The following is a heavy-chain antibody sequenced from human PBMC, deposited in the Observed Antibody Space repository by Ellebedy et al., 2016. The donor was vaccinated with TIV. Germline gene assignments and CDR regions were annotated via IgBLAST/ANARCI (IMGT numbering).Heavy chain of an antibody. Sequence: MPSETLSLTCIVSDGSVSSPSHYWSWIRQPPGKGLEGIGSIYYRGSTDYNPSLKKRVTMSVDASKNQFSLNLSSVTAADTAVYYCARFPFVGDSSGWYFDYWGQGSLVTVSS. J-gene: IGHJ4*02. CDR1: DGSVSSPSHY. CDR3: ARFPFVGDSSGWYFDY. D-gene: IGHD6-19*01. CDR2: IYYRGST. V-gene: IGHV4-61*01.